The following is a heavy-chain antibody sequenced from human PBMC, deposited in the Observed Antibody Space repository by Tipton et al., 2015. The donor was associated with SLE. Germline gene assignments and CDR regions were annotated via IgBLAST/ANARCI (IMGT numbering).Heavy chain of an antibody. CDR1: GGSITGYH. CDR3: TRSLYNTNWFWFDP. V-gene: IGHV4-59*01. CDR2: VHKSGTT. D-gene: IGHD6-13*01. Sequence: TLSLTCTVSGGSITGYHWSWIRQPPGKGLEWIGYVHKSGTTNYNPSLKSRVTISLGTSTNQFSLRLSSVTAADTAVYFCTRSLYNTNWFWFDPWGQGTLVIVSS. J-gene: IGHJ5*02.